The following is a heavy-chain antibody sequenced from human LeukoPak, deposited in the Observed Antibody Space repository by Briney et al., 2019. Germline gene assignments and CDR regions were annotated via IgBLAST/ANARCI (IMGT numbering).Heavy chain of an antibody. J-gene: IGHJ3*02. CDR2: ISSSGSTI. D-gene: IGHD2-15*01. V-gene: IGHV3-11*01. Sequence: GGSLRLSCAASGFTFSDYYMSWIRQAPGKRLEWVSFISSSGSTIYYADSMKGRFTISRDNAKNSVYLQMNSLRAGDTAVYYCARGLGYCSGGSCPRRAFDIWGQGTVVTVSS. CDR1: GFTFSDYY. CDR3: ARGLGYCSGGSCPRRAFDI.